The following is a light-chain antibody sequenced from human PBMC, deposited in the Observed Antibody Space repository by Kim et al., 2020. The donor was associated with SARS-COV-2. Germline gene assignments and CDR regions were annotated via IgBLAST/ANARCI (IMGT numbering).Light chain of an antibody. CDR3: QQYGSSPRT. J-gene: IGKJ1*01. Sequence: SPGERATLACGASQRVTSNYLAWCQQKPGQPPRLLIYGASSRATGIPDRFSGSGSGTDFTLTISRLEPEDFAVYYCQQYGSSPRTFGQGTKVDIK. V-gene: IGKV3-20*01. CDR1: QRVTSNY. CDR2: GAS.